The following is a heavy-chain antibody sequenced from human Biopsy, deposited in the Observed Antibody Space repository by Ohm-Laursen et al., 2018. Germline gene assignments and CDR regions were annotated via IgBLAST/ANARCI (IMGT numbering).Heavy chain of an antibody. V-gene: IGHV4-59*01. J-gene: IGHJ4*02. D-gene: IGHD2-21*02. Sequence: GTLSLTCPVSGGSISSYFWNWIRQPPGKGLEWIGDIYYSGSTKYNPSLKSRVTISVDMSKSQLSLKLTSVTTADTAVYYCARGNEVMVTGPYFFDYWGQGTLVSVSS. CDR3: ARGNEVMVTGPYFFDY. CDR1: GGSISSYF. CDR2: IYYSGST.